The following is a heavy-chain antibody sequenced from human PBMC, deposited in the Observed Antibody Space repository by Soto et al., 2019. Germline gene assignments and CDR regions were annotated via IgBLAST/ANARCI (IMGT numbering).Heavy chain of an antibody. CDR1: GFSLSNARMG. CDR2: IFSNDEK. CDR3: ARSFLAYCGGDCSPGWFDP. J-gene: IGHJ5*02. Sequence: QVTLKESGPVLVKPTEPLTLTCTVSGFSLSNARMGVSWIRQPPGKALEWLAHIFSNDEKSYSTSLKSRLTISKDTSKSQVVLTMTNMDPVDTATYYCARSFLAYCGGDCSPGWFDPWGQGTLVTVSS. V-gene: IGHV2-26*01. D-gene: IGHD2-21*02.